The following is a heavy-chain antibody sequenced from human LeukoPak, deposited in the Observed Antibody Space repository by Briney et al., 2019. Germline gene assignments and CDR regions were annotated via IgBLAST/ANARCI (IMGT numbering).Heavy chain of an antibody. V-gene: IGHV4-59*12. Sequence: PSETLSLTCTVSGGSISSYYWSWIRQPPGKGLEWIGYIYYSGSTNYNPSLKSRVTISVDTSKNQFSLKLSSVTAADTAVYYCARDTPVLRYFDWTTPAGYFDPWGQGTLVTVSS. CDR2: IYYSGST. CDR3: ARDTPVLRYFDWTTPAGYFDP. D-gene: IGHD3-9*01. J-gene: IGHJ5*02. CDR1: GGSISSYY.